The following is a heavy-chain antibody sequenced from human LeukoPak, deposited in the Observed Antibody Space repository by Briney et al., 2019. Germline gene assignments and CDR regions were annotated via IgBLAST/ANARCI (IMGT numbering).Heavy chain of an antibody. J-gene: IGHJ4*02. CDR3: VYLYGGDCFFDY. Sequence: GGSLRLFCAASGFTFSGYAMSWVRQAPGKGLEWVSAISGSGGSTYYADSVKGRFTISRDNSKSSLYLQMNSLRTEDTALYYCVYLYGGDCFFDYWGQGTLVTVSS. D-gene: IGHD2-21*02. V-gene: IGHV3-23*01. CDR2: ISGSGGST. CDR1: GFTFSGYA.